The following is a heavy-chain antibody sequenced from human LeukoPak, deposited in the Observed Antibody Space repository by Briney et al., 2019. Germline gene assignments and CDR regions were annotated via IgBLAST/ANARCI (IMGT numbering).Heavy chain of an antibody. D-gene: IGHD4-23*01. V-gene: IGHV4-31*03. CDR1: GASISRGDFY. Sequence: SQTLSLTCSVSGASISRGDFYWSWIRQHPGKGLEWIGYIYYSGSTYFNPSLKSRVTISVDTSKNQFSLKLSSVTAADTAVYYCARGRYGGNSGFFDYWGQGTLVTVSS. J-gene: IGHJ4*02. CDR2: IYYSGST. CDR3: ARGRYGGNSGFFDY.